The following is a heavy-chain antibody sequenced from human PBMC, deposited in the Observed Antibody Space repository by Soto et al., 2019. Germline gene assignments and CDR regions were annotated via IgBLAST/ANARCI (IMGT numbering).Heavy chain of an antibody. J-gene: IGHJ3*02. D-gene: IGHD2-21*02. V-gene: IGHV1-69*13. Sequence: ASVKVSCKASGGTFSSYAISWVRQAPGQGLEWMGGIIPIFGTANYAQKFQGRVTITADESTSTAYMELSSLRSEDTAVYYCARDSPYCGGDCYYSGAFDIWGQGTMVTVSS. CDR1: GGTFSSYA. CDR2: IIPIFGTA. CDR3: ARDSPYCGGDCYYSGAFDI.